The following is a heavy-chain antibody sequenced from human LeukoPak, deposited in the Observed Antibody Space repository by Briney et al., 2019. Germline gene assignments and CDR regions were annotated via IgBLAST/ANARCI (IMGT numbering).Heavy chain of an antibody. CDR3: ARHTYRFWFDP. Sequence: PSETLSLTCTVSGGSMSSSSYYWGWIRQPPGKGLEWIGSLYYSGSTYYNPSLKSRVTISVDTSKNQFSLRLSSVTAADTAVYYCARHTYRFWFDPWGQGTPVTVSS. J-gene: IGHJ5*02. CDR1: GGSMSSSSYY. D-gene: IGHD2-2*02. CDR2: LYYSGST. V-gene: IGHV4-39*01.